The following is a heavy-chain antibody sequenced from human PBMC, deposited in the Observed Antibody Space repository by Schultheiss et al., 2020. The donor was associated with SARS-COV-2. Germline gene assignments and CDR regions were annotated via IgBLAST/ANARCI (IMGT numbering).Heavy chain of an antibody. CDR1: GFTFSSYS. Sequence: GSLRLSCAASGFTFSSYSMNWVRQAPGKGLEWIGEIYHSGSTNYNPSLKSRVTISVDKSKNQFSLKLSSVTAADTAVYYCARAEQLAGLEGMDVWGQGTTVTVSS. V-gene: IGHV4-4*02. J-gene: IGHJ6*02. D-gene: IGHD6-6*01. CDR3: ARAEQLAGLEGMDV. CDR2: IYHSGST.